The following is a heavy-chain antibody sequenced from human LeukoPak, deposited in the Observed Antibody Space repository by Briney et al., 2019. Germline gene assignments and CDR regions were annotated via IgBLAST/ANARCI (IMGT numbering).Heavy chain of an antibody. D-gene: IGHD3-22*01. CDR2: IWYDGRKT. Sequence: GRSLRLSCAASGFKFSDYGMYWVRQAPGKGLEWVALIWYDGRKTHYGDSVKGRFTVARDNSNNTLHLQMNTLRAEDTAVYYCARGGGYYDSSGYPLLDYWGQETLVTVSS. J-gene: IGHJ4*02. CDR1: GFKFSDYG. V-gene: IGHV3-33*01. CDR3: ARGGGYYDSSGYPLLDY.